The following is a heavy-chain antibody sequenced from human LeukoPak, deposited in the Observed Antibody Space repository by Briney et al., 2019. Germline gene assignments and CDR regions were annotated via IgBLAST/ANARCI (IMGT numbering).Heavy chain of an antibody. CDR2: IKQDGSEK. Sequence: GGSLRLSCAASGFTFSSYSMSWVRQAPGKGLEWVANIKQDGSEKYYVDSVKGRFTISRDNAKNSLYLQMNSLRAEDTAVYYCARRNYDFLSLFYYFDYWGQGTLVTVSS. D-gene: IGHD3-3*01. CDR3: ARRNYDFLSLFYYFDY. J-gene: IGHJ4*02. CDR1: GFTFSSYS. V-gene: IGHV3-7*01.